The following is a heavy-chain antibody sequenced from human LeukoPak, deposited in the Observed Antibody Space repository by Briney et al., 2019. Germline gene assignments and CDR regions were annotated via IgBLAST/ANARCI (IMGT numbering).Heavy chain of an antibody. CDR2: IYRDDRT. CDR3: TRDEDYYYSSGPDV. CDR1: GFTVRGTY. D-gene: IGHD3-22*01. Sequence: PGGSLRLSCAASGFTVRGTYMSWGRQAPGEGLEWGSVIYRDDRTYYAAYVTGRVTISTDNSKNTLYLQMNSLRAEDTTVYYCTRDEDYYYSSGPDVWGKRATVTVSS. V-gene: IGHV3-53*01. J-gene: IGHJ6*04.